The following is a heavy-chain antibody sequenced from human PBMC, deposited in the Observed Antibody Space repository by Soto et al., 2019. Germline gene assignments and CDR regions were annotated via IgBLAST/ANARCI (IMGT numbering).Heavy chain of an antibody. CDR3: ARRYGITMIRGVTYYYYYMDV. Sequence: GGSLRLSCAASGFTFSSYSMNWLRQAPGKGLERVSSISSNRSYIYYADSVKGRFTISRDNARNSLYLQMNYLRAEDTAVYYCARRYGITMIRGVTYYYYYMDVWGKGTTVTVSS. CDR2: ISSNRSYI. D-gene: IGHD3-10*01. J-gene: IGHJ6*03. CDR1: GFTFSSYS. V-gene: IGHV3-21*04.